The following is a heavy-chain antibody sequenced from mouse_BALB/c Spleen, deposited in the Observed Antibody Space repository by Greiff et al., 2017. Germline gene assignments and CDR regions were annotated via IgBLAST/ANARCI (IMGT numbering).Heavy chain of an antibody. Sequence: EVQLQQSGPELVKPGASVKISCKASGYSFTGYFMNWVKQSHGKSLEWIGRINPYNGGTGYNQKFKSKATLTVDNSSSTAYMELRSLTSEDSAVYYCARTATAPFAYWGQGTLVTVSA. J-gene: IGHJ3*01. CDR2: INPYNGGT. D-gene: IGHD1-2*01. CDR3: ARTATAPFAY. CDR1: GYSFTGYF. V-gene: IGHV1-20*01.